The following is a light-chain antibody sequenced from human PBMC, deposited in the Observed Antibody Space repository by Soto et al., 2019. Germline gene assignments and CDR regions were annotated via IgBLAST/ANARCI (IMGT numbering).Light chain of an antibody. CDR2: EVS. CDR3: SSYGGINPVV. Sequence: QSALTQPPSASGSPGQSVTISCTGSSSDVGGYNYVSWYQQHPGKAPKLMIYEVSKRPSGVPDRLSGSKSGNTASLTVSGLQAEDEADYYCSSYGGINPVVFGGGTKLTVL. V-gene: IGLV2-8*01. J-gene: IGLJ2*01. CDR1: SSDVGGYNY.